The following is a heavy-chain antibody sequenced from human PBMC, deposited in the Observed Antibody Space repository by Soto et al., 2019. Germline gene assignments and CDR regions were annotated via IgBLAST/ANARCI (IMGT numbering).Heavy chain of an antibody. CDR1: GFTFSSYS. V-gene: IGHV3-21*01. CDR2: ISSSSSYI. J-gene: IGHJ6*02. Sequence: GVLKLFCAASGFTFSSYSMNLVRQAPGKGLEWVSSISSSSSYIYYADSVKGRFTISRDNAKNSLYLQMNSLRAEDTAVYYCARRSIYYYYYGMDVWGQGTTVT. CDR3: ARRSIYYYYYGMDV.